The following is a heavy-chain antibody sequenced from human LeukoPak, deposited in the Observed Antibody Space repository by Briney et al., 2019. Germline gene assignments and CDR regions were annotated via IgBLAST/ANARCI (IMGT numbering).Heavy chain of an antibody. J-gene: IGHJ1*01. CDR2: INPNTGGT. D-gene: IGHD2-15*01. Sequence: ASVKVSCKASGYNFTGYYMHWMRQAPGQGLEWMGWINPNTGGTKYALQLQGRVTMTTDTSTSTAYMELRSLRSDDTAVYYCARDRPLPYCSGGSCYSGYFRHWGQGTLVTVSS. CDR3: ARDRPLPYCSGGSCYSGYFRH. V-gene: IGHV1-2*02. CDR1: GYNFTGYY.